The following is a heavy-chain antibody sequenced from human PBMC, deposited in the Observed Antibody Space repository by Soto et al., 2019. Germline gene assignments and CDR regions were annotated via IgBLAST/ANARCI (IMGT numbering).Heavy chain of an antibody. D-gene: IGHD2-2*01. J-gene: IGHJ4*02. CDR2: ISYDGSNK. V-gene: IGHV3-30*18. Sequence: GGSLRLSCAASGFTFSSYGMHWVRQAPGKGLEWVAVISYDGSNKYYADSVKGRFTISRDNSKNTLYLQMNSLRAEDTAVYYCAKDTSPQPLGLDYWGQGTLVTVSS. CDR3: AKDTSPQPLGLDY. CDR1: GFTFSSYG.